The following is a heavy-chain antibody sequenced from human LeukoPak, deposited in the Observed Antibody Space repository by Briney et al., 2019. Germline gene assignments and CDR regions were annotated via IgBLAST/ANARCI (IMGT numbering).Heavy chain of an antibody. J-gene: IGHJ4*02. D-gene: IGHD3-10*01. V-gene: IGHV3-23*01. CDR2: ISGSGDST. Sequence: GGSLRLSCAASGITIRNFAMNWVRQAPGMGPEWVSAISGSGDSTYYADSVRGRFTISRDNSKNTLYLQMDRLRAEDTAIYYCAKDHWFEFDYWGQGTRVTVSS. CDR3: AKDHWFEFDY. CDR1: GITIRNFA.